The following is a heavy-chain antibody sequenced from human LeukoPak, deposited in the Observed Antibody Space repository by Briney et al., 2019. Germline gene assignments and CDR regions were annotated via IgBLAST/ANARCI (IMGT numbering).Heavy chain of an antibody. J-gene: IGHJ4*02. D-gene: IGHD3-3*01. V-gene: IGHV4-30-2*01. CDR1: GGSISSGGYY. CDR3: VRTIFGVVTPPHFDY. Sequence: PSQTLSLTCTVSGGSISSGGYYWSWIRQPPGKGLEWIGYIYHSGSTYYNPSLKSRVTISVDRSKNQFSLKLSSVTAADTAVYYCVRTIFGVVTPPHFDYWGQGTLVTVSS. CDR2: IYHSGST.